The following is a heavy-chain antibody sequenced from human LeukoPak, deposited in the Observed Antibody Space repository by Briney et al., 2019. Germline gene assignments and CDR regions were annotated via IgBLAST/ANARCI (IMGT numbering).Heavy chain of an antibody. V-gene: IGHV3-21*01. Sequence: GGSLRLSCAASGFTFSSYSMNWVRQAPGKGLEWVSSISSSSSYIYYADSVKGRFTISRDNAKDSLYLQMNSLRAEDTAVYYCARDPIGGLYYYYRDVWGKGTTVTVSS. D-gene: IGHD4-23*01. CDR3: ARDPIGGLYYYYRDV. J-gene: IGHJ6*03. CDR2: ISSSSSYI. CDR1: GFTFSSYS.